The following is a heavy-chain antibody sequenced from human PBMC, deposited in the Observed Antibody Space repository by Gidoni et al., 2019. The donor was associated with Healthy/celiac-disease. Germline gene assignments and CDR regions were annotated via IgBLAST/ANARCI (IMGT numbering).Heavy chain of an antibody. CDR1: GGSFSGYY. D-gene: IGHD6-6*01. V-gene: IGHV4-34*01. Sequence: QVQLQQWGAGLLKPSETLSLTCSVYGGSFSGYYWSWIRQPPGKGLEWIGKINHSGSTNYNPSLKSRVTISVETSKNQFSLKLSSVTAADTAVYYCARNEYSSSPFDYWGQGTLVTVSS. J-gene: IGHJ4*02. CDR3: ARNEYSSSPFDY. CDR2: INHSGST.